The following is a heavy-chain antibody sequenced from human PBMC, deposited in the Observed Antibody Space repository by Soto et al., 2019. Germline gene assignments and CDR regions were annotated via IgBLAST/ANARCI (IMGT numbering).Heavy chain of an antibody. V-gene: IGHV4-59*01. CDR2: IYYSGST. D-gene: IGHD2-15*01. J-gene: IGHJ4*02. CDR1: GGSISSYY. Sequence: SETLSLTCTVSGGSISSYYWSWIRQPPGKGLEWIGYIYYSGSTNYNPSLKSRVTISVDTSKNQFSLKLSSVTAADTAVYYCAREGYCSGGSCYPRFDYWGQGTLVTVSS. CDR3: AREGYCSGGSCYPRFDY.